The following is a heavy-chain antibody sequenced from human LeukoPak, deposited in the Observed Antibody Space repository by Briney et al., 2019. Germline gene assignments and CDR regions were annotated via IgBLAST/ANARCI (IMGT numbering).Heavy chain of an antibody. CDR3: ARVINPDQVPPGGYFDY. D-gene: IGHD2-2*01. V-gene: IGHV1-3*01. CDR1: GYTFSTYA. CDR2: INAGNGNT. Sequence: PGASVKVSCKASGYTFSTYAMHWVRQAPGQRLEWMGWINAGNGNTGYSQKFQGRVTITRDTSASTAYMELSSLRSEDTAVYYCARVINPDQVPPGGYFDYWGQGMLVTVSS. J-gene: IGHJ4*02.